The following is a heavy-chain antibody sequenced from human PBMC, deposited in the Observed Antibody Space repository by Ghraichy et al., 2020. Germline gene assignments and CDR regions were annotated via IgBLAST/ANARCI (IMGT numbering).Heavy chain of an antibody. J-gene: IGHJ4*02. CDR2: VSYSGDNT. V-gene: IGHV3-48*03. CDR1: GFTFSSYE. D-gene: IGHD3-22*01. CDR3: TRDSDSSASGADY. Sequence: GGSLRLSCATSGFTFSSYEMNWVRQAPGKGLEWVAYVSYSGDNTYYADSVKGRFTISRDNAKNSLFLQMNSLRVEDTAVYYCTRDSDSSASGADYWGQGTRVTVSS.